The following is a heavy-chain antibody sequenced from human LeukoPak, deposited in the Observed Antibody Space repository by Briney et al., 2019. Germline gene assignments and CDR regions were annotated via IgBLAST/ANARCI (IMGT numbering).Heavy chain of an antibody. CDR3: ASSPRGYSYGTYFDY. V-gene: IGHV1-69*05. D-gene: IGHD5-18*01. J-gene: IGHJ4*02. Sequence: GSSVKVSCKASGGTFSSYAISWVRQAPGQGLEWMGGIIPIFGTANYAQKFQGRVTITTDESTSTAYMELSSLRSEGTAVYYCASSPRGYSYGTYFDYWGQGTLVTVSS. CDR1: GGTFSSYA. CDR2: IIPIFGTA.